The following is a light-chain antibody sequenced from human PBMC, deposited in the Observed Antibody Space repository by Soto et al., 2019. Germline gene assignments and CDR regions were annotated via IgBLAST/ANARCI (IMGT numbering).Light chain of an antibody. CDR1: QSVTRN. J-gene: IGKJ1*01. Sequence: EIGMTQSPFTLSVSPGERATLSCRASQSVTRNLAWYQQKPGQAPRLLIYGASTRASGIPARFSGSGSGTDFTLTISSLQSEDFAVYYCQQYNNWPPWTFGQGTKVDIK. CDR2: GAS. CDR3: QQYNNWPPWT. V-gene: IGKV3-15*01.